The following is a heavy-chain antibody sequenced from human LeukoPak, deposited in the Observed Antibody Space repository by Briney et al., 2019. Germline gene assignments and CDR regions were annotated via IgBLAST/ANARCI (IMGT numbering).Heavy chain of an antibody. V-gene: IGHV4-34*01. CDR2: INHSGST. Sequence: SETLSLTCAVYGGSLSGYYWSWIRQPPGKGLEWIGEINHSGSTNYNPSLKSRVTISVDTSKNQFSLKLSSVTAADTAVYYCARGTNSRGHSYGYHYYYYYGMDVWGQGTTVTVSS. D-gene: IGHD5-18*01. CDR1: GGSLSGYY. J-gene: IGHJ6*02. CDR3: ARGTNSRGHSYGYHYYYYYGMDV.